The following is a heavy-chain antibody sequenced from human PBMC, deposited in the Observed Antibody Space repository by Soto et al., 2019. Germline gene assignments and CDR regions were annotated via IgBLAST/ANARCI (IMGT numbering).Heavy chain of an antibody. D-gene: IGHD2-2*01. V-gene: IGHV3-30-3*01. J-gene: IGHJ4*02. CDR3: ARAPVHCSSTSCPPFFWSGYSYYFDY. Sequence: PGGSLRLSCAASGFTFSSYAMHWVRQAPGKGLEWVAVISYDGSNKYYADSVKGRFTISRDNSKNTLYLQMNSLRAEDTAVYYCARAPVHCSSTSCPPFFWSGYSYYFDYWGQGTLVTVSS. CDR1: GFTFSSYA. CDR2: ISYDGSNK.